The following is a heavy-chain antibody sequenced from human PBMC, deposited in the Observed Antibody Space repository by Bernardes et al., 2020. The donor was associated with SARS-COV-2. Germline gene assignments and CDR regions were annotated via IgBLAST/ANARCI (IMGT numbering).Heavy chain of an antibody. Sequence: GGSLRLSCATSGFTFNDYYVNWIRQAPGKGLEWVSYSRNGGFNIYYADSVKGRFTVSRDNANNSLYLQMNSLRVEDTAVYYCATQWLTDGMDVWGQGTTVTVSS. CDR3: ATQWLTDGMDV. CDR2: SRNGGFNI. J-gene: IGHJ6*02. V-gene: IGHV3-11*01. CDR1: GFTFNDYY. D-gene: IGHD6-19*01.